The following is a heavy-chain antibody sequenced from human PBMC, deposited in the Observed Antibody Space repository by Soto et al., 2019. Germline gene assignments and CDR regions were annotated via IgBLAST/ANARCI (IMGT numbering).Heavy chain of an antibody. D-gene: IGHD4-17*01. CDR2: MNQGGSEI. J-gene: IGHJ3*01. CDR1: GFSFSSYW. V-gene: IGHV3-7*03. CDR3: AKDPNGDYVGGFEF. Sequence: EVQLVESGGGLVQSGGSLRLSCGASGFSFSSYWMSWVRQAPGKGLEWVANMNQGGSEINYVDSVRGRFTISRDNAKNLLYLQRNSLRAEDTAVYYCAKDPNGDYVGGFEFRGQGTTVTVSS.